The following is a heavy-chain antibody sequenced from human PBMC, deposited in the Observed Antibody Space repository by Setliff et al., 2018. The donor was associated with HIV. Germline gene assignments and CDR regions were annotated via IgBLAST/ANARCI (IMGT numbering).Heavy chain of an antibody. D-gene: IGHD3-22*01. CDR2: FYSSRSN. J-gene: IGHJ4*02. CDR1: GGSINSGSHY. CDR3: ARDPHYYDRSGHYSWFYFDY. Sequence: KPSETLSLTCTVSGGSINSGSHYWSWIRQPAGKGLEWIGRFYSSRSNSYNPSLKSRVTISVDTSKNQFSLKLTSLTAADTAVYFCARDPHYYDRSGHYSWFYFDYWGQGTLVTVSS. V-gene: IGHV4-61*02.